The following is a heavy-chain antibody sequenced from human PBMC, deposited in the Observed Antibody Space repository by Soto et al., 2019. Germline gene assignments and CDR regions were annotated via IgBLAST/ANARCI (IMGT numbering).Heavy chain of an antibody. J-gene: IGHJ4*02. V-gene: IGHV3-23*01. CDR1: GITFTNYA. CDR2: ISGNVGSTT. CDR3: AKHRGFVAGPFDS. Sequence: EVQLLESGGGLAQPGGSLRLSCAVSGITFTNYAMGWVRQAPGKGLEWVSGISGNVGSTTHYADSVKGRFTISRDNSTTMLFLQMNSLRAEDTAVYYCAKHRGFVAGPFDSWGQGTLVIVSS. D-gene: IGHD6-19*01.